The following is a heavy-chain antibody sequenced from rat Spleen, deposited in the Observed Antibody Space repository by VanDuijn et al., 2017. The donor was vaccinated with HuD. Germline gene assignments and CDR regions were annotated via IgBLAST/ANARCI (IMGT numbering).Heavy chain of an antibody. CDR1: GHSISSSYR. J-gene: IGHJ2*01. CDR3: ATHPATEGIVSFY. CDR2: INSAGST. V-gene: IGHV3-3*01. D-gene: IGHD1-11*01. Sequence: EVQLQESGPGLVKPSQSLSVICSVTGHSISSSYRWNWIRKFPGSKLEWMGYINSAGSTIYNPSLKSRISITRDTSKNQFFLQVNSVTTEDTATYYCATHPATEGIVSFYWGQGVMVTVSS.